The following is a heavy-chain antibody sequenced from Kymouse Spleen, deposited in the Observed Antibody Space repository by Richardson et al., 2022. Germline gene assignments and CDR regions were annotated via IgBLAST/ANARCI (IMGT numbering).Heavy chain of an antibody. Sequence: QVQLQESGPGLVKPSETLSLTCTVSGGSVSSGSYYWSWIRQPPGKGLEWIGYIYYSGSTNYNPSLKSRVTISVDTSKNQFSLKLSSVTAADTAVYYCASSSGVPYFDYWGQGTLVTVSS. D-gene: IGHD6-19*01. CDR1: GGSVSSGSYY. J-gene: IGHJ4*02. V-gene: IGHV4-61*01. CDR3: ASSSGVPYFDY. CDR2: IYYSGST.